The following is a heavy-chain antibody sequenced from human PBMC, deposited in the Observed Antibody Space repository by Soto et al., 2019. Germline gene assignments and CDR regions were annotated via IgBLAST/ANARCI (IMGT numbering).Heavy chain of an antibody. J-gene: IGHJ5*02. D-gene: IGHD6-19*01. CDR1: GYIFNNHA. CDR2: INAGNGNT. V-gene: IGHV1-3*01. Sequence: QGQLVQSGAEVKKPGASVKVSCKASGYIFNNHAIHWVRQAPGQRLEWMGWINAGNGNTKYSEHFEGRVTFSRATVATTVYMELSSLTSGDTAIYYCARDQAGAGWYVDWFDPWGQGSLVVVSS. CDR3: ARDQAGAGWYVDWFDP.